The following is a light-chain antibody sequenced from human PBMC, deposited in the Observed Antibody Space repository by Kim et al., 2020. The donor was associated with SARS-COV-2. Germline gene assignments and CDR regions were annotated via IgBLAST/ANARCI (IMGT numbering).Light chain of an antibody. CDR2: KAS. Sequence: DIQMTQSPSTLSASVGDRVTITCRASQSISSWLAWYQQKPGKAPKLLIYKASSLESGVPSRFSGSGSGTEFTLTISSLQPDDFATYYCQQYNSYPSSYTFGQGTKLEI. J-gene: IGKJ2*01. CDR3: QQYNSYPSSYT. CDR1: QSISSW. V-gene: IGKV1-5*03.